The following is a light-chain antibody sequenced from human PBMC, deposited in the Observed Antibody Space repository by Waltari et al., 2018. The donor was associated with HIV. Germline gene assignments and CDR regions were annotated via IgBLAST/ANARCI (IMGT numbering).Light chain of an antibody. CDR3: QVWDTISDHWV. Sequence: YVLTQAPSESVAPGTTATFRCGGGKLGTQSVHWYQQKPGQAPLLVISDDINRPSGIPDRFSGHNSGNTATLTISRVETGDEAVYYCQVWDTISDHWVFGGGTRLTVL. CDR2: DDI. CDR1: KLGTQS. J-gene: IGLJ3*02. V-gene: IGLV3-21*04.